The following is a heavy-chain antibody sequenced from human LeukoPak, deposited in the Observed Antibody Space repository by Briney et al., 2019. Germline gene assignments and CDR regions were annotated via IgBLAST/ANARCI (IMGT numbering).Heavy chain of an antibody. J-gene: IGHJ6*03. CDR3: ARDLEYCSGGSCYPYYYYMDV. CDR1: GYSFSGHY. D-gene: IGHD2-15*01. V-gene: IGHV1-2*02. Sequence: ASVKVSCKASGYSFSGHYMHWVRQAPGQGPEWMGWISPNSGGTNYAQKFQGRVTMTGDTSISTAYMELSSLRSEDTAVYYCARDLEYCSGGSCYPYYYYMDVWGKGTTVTISS. CDR2: ISPNSGGT.